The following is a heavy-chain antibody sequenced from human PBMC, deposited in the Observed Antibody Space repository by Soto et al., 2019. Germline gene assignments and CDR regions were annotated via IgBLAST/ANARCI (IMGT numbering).Heavy chain of an antibody. Sequence: QVQLQESGPGLVKPSETLSLTCTVSGGSISSSYWSWIRQPPGKGLEWIGYIYYSGSTNYNPSLKSRVTISVDTSKNQFSLKLSSVTAADTAVYYCARYRGGSFYFDYWGQGTLVTVSS. V-gene: IGHV4-59*13. CDR2: IYYSGST. D-gene: IGHD1-26*01. CDR3: ARYRGGSFYFDY. CDR1: GGSISSSY. J-gene: IGHJ4*02.